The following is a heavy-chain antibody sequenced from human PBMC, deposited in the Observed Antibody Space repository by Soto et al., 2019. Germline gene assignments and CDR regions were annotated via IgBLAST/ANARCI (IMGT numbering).Heavy chain of an antibody. CDR2: IVVGSGNT. V-gene: IGHV1-58*01. J-gene: IGHJ4*02. Sequence: SVQVSCTVSGFTFTSSAVQWVRQARGQRLEWIGWIVVGSGNTNYAQKFQERVTITRDMSTSTAYMELSSLRSEDTAVYYCAAGITGTTSHPFDYWGQGTLVTVSS. CDR1: GFTFTSSA. CDR3: AAGITGTTSHPFDY. D-gene: IGHD1-20*01.